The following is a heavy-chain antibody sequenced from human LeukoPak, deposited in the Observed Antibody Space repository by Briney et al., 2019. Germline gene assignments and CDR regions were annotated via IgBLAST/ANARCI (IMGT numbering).Heavy chain of an antibody. J-gene: IGHJ4*02. Sequence: PGGSLRLSCAASGFTFSNYAMNWVRQAPGKGLEWVSAITGSGGSTYYANSVKGRFTISRDNSKNTLYLQMNSLRAEDTAIYSCAKWGDYDVFTGYYDADYWGQGTLVTVSS. V-gene: IGHV3-23*01. CDR1: GFTFSNYA. CDR3: AKWGDYDVFTGYYDADY. CDR2: ITGSGGST. D-gene: IGHD3-9*01.